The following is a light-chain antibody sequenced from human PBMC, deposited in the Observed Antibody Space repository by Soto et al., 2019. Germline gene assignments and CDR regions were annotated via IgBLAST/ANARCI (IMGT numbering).Light chain of an antibody. CDR1: QTISSY. V-gene: IGKV1-39*01. CDR3: QQSYSAPIT. Sequence: DIQMTQSPLSLSASVGDTVSISCRASQTISSYLSWYQQKPGKAPKLLIHGASTLQGGVPSRFSGSGSGTDFTLIISSLQPEDFETYYCQQSYSAPITFGQGTRLEIK. J-gene: IGKJ5*01. CDR2: GAS.